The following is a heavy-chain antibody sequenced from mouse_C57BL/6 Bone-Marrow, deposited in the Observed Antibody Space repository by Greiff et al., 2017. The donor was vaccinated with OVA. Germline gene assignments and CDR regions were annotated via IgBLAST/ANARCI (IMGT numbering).Heavy chain of an antibody. CDR2: IHPNSGST. CDR1: GYTFTSYW. V-gene: IGHV1-64*01. J-gene: IGHJ2*01. Sequence: VQLQQSGAELVKPGASVKLSCKASGYTFTSYWMHWVKQRPGQGLEWIGMIHPNSGSTNYNEKFKSKATLTVDKSSSTAYMQLSSLTSEDSAVYYCARSHSSGYGDYWGQGTTLTVSS. CDR3: ARSHSSGYGDY. D-gene: IGHD3-2*02.